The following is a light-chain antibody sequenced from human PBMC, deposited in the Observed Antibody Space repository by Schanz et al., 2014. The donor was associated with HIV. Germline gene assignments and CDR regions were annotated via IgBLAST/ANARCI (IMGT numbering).Light chain of an antibody. CDR1: QGISSY. V-gene: IGKV1-9*01. CDR2: AAS. Sequence: IQLTQSPSFLSASVGDRVTITCRASQGISSYLAWYQQMPAKAPKLLIYAASTLHSGVPSRFSGSGSGTEFTLTISRLEPEDFAVYYCQQYGSSRTFGQGTKVEIK. CDR3: QQYGSSRT. J-gene: IGKJ1*01.